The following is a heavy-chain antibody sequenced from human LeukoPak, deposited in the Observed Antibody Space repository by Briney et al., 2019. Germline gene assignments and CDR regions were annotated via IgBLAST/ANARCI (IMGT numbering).Heavy chain of an antibody. CDR1: GYTFTNNG. Sequence: ASVNVSRRASGYTFTNNGISWVRQAPGQGLEGLGWISAHNGNTTYAQKCQGRVTMASDKYTTTAYMELRSLTSADTAVYYCARGMGGSTFADFDSWGQGTLVTVSS. D-gene: IGHD1-26*01. CDR2: ISAHNGNT. V-gene: IGHV1-18*01. J-gene: IGHJ4*02. CDR3: ARGMGGSTFADFDS.